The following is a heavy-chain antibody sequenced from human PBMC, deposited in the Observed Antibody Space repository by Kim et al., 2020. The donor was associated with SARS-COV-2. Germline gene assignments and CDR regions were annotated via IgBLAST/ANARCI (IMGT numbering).Heavy chain of an antibody. CDR3: ATYSGSYFGRYFQH. Sequence: GGSLRLSCAVSGFTVSSNYMSWVRQAPGKGLEWVSVIYSGVSTYYATSVKGRCTISRDNSKNTLYLQMNSLRVEDTAVYYCATYSGSYFGRYFQHWGQGT. D-gene: IGHD1-26*01. CDR1: GFTVSSNY. J-gene: IGHJ1*01. V-gene: IGHV3-66*01. CDR2: IYSGVST.